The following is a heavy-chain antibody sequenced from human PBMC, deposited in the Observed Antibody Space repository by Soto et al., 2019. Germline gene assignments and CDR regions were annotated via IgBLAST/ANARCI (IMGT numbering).Heavy chain of an antibody. CDR2: IYYSGNT. J-gene: IGHJ5*01. V-gene: IGHV4-39*01. CDR3: ARQGGATAGISFDS. Sequence: QLHLQESGPGPVKPSETLSLTCTVSGGSITSSSYYWGWIRQPPGKGLEWIGSIYYSGNTYYNPSLKSRVTISVDTSKNQFSLTLSSVTAADTALYYCARQGGATAGISFDSWGQGTLVTVSS. D-gene: IGHD6-13*01. CDR1: GGSITSSSYY.